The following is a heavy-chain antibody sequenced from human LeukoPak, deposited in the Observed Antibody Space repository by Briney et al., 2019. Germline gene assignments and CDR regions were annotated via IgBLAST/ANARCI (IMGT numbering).Heavy chain of an antibody. CDR1: GGTFSSYA. J-gene: IGHJ4*02. CDR3: AGGLNGDYDLDY. V-gene: IGHV1-69*01. Sequence: ASVKVSCKASGGTFSSYAISWVRQAPGQGLEWMGGIIPIFGTANYAQKFQGRVTITADESTSTAYMELSSLRSEDTAVYYCAGGLNGDYDLDYWGQGTLVTVSS. CDR2: IIPIFGTA. D-gene: IGHD4-17*01.